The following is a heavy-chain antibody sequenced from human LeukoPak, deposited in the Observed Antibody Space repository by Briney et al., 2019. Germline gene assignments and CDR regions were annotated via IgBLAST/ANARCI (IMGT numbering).Heavy chain of an antibody. V-gene: IGHV4-59*08. D-gene: IGHD6-19*01. CDR2: IYYSGST. CDR3: ARHLGDVAVAGFDY. J-gene: IGHJ4*02. CDR1: GGPTTSYY. Sequence: SETLSLTCTVTGGPTTSYYWSWIRQPPGKGLEWIGYIYYSGSTNYNPSLKSRVTISVDTSKNQFSLKLSSVTAADTAVYYCARHLGDVAVAGFDYWGQGTLVTVSS.